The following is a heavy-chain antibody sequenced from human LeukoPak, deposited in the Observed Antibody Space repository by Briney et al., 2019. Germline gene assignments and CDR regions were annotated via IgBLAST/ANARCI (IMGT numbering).Heavy chain of an antibody. CDR2: VAYSGST. D-gene: IGHD2-2*01. V-gene: IGHV4-59*01. CDR1: GGSTNSYY. Sequence: KTSETLSLTCTVSGGSTNSYYWSWIRQSPGKGLEWIGYVAYSGSTNYNPSHKSRVTISLDTSKNQLSLKLSSVTAEDTAVYYCARGGGVVPAATINDWFDPWGQGTLVTVSS. J-gene: IGHJ5*02. CDR3: ARGGGVVPAATINDWFDP.